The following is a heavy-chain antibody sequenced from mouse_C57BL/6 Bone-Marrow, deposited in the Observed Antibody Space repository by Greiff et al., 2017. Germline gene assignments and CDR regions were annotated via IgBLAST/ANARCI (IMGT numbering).Heavy chain of an antibody. V-gene: IGHV1-72*01. J-gene: IGHJ4*01. Sequence: QVQLQQPGAELVKPGASVKLSCKASGYTFTSYWMHWVKQRPGRGLEWIGRIDPNSGGTKYNEKFKRKATLTVDKPSSTAYMQLSSLTSEDSAVYYCARVPDGTTWDAMDYWGQGTSVTVSS. D-gene: IGHD2-1*01. CDR2: IDPNSGGT. CDR1: GYTFTSYW. CDR3: ARVPDGTTWDAMDY.